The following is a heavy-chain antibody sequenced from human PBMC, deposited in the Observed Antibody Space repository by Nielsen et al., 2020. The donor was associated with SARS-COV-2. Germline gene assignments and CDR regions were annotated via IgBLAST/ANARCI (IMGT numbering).Heavy chain of an antibody. D-gene: IGHD6-19*01. Sequence: GESLKISCAASGFTFSSYWMSWVRQAPGKGLEWVANIKQDGSEKYYVDSVKGRFTISRDNAKNSLSLQMNSLRAEDTAVYYCARESVTGTDAFDIWGQGTVVTVSS. CDR1: GFTFSSYW. CDR3: ARESVTGTDAFDI. CDR2: IKQDGSEK. J-gene: IGHJ3*02. V-gene: IGHV3-7*01.